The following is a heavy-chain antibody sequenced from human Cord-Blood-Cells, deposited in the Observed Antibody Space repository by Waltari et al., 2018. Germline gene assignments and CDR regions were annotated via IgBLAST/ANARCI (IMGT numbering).Heavy chain of an antibody. Sequence: QVQLVQSGAEVKKPGASVMVSCKASGSTFIGYYLHGVLQAPGKGLEWMGRINPNSGGTNYAQKFQGRVTMTRDTSISTAYMELSRLRSDDTAVYYCARSYGAAGTCFQHWGQGTLVTVSS. D-gene: IGHD6-13*01. CDR2: INPNSGGT. V-gene: IGHV1-2*06. CDR1: GSTFIGYY. J-gene: IGHJ1*01. CDR3: ARSYGAAGTCFQH.